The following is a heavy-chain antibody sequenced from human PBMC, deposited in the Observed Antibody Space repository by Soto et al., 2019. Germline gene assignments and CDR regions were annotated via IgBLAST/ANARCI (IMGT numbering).Heavy chain of an antibody. D-gene: IGHD2-21*01. CDR3: AKDRMLHNSVWDPFDI. J-gene: IGHJ3*02. Sequence: GGSLRLSCAASGFTFSSYSMNWVRQAPGKGLEWVSSISSSSSYIYYADSVKGRFTISRDNSKNTVFLQVNSLRAEDTAIYYCAKDRMLHNSVWDPFDIWGQGTLVTV. CDR1: GFTFSSYS. CDR2: ISSSSSYI. V-gene: IGHV3-21*04.